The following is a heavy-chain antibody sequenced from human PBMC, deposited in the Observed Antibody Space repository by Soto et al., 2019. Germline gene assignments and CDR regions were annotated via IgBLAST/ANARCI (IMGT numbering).Heavy chain of an antibody. D-gene: IGHD3-10*01. CDR2: IYPGDSDT. CDR3: ARSGSGIYERSKYFYYGMDV. V-gene: IGHV5-51*01. CDR1: GYSFTSYW. Sequence: GESLKISCKGSGYSFTSYWIAWVRQMPGKGLEWMGIIYPGDSDTKYSPSFQGQVTISADKSISTAYLQWSSLKASDTATYYCARSGSGIYERSKYFYYGMDVWGQGTTVTVSS. J-gene: IGHJ6*02.